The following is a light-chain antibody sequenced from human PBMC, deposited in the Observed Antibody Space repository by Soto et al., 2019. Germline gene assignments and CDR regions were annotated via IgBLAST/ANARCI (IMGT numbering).Light chain of an antibody. V-gene: IGLV2-18*02. CDR1: SSDVGSYNR. J-gene: IGLJ1*01. Sequence: QSALTQPPSVSGSPGQSVAISCTGTSSDVGSYNRVSWYQQPPGTAPKPMIYDVNNRPSGVPDRFSGSKSGNTASLTISGLQAEDEADYYCSSYTISSTYVFGSGTKLTVL. CDR2: DVN. CDR3: SSYTISSTYV.